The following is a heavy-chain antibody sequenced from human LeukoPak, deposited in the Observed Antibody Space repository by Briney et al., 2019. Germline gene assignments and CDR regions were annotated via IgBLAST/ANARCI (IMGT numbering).Heavy chain of an antibody. CDR2: IVPISDTA. V-gene: IGHV1-69*13. J-gene: IGHJ3*02. CDR3: ARQSATSGYALDI. D-gene: IGHD3-10*01. CDR1: GGTFSIDA. Sequence: ASVKVSCKASGGTFSIDALSWVRQAPGQGLEWIGGIVPISDTANYAQKFQGRVTITVDQGTGTVYMEVSSLKSEDTAVYYCARQSATSGYALDIWGQGTVVTVSS.